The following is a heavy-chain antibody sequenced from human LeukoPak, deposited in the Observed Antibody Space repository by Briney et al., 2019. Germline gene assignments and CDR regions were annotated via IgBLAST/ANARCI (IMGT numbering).Heavy chain of an antibody. J-gene: IGHJ4*02. CDR3: ARTGGTGGY. CDR1: GGSVSGGNYY. Sequence: PSETLSLTCAVSGGSVSGGNYYCSCTRQSPGKGLEWIGYIHYSGSTVYSPSLKSRVTMSIDTPKNQFSLNLSSVTAAETAVYYSARTGGTGGYWGQGTLVTVSS. V-gene: IGHV4-61*01. CDR2: IHYSGST. D-gene: IGHD1-14*01.